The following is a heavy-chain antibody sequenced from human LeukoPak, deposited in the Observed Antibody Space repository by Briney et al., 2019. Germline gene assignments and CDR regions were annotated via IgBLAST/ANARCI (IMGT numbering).Heavy chain of an antibody. CDR3: ARGLYGSGSYYNLPSDY. CDR2: INWNGGST. V-gene: IGHV3-20*04. D-gene: IGHD3-10*01. J-gene: IGHJ4*02. Sequence: PGGSLRLSCAASGFTFDDYGMSWVRQAPGKGLEWVSGINWNGGSTGYADSVKGRFTISRDNAKNSLYLQMNSLRAEDTALYYCARGLYGSGSYYNLPSDYWGQGTLVTVSS. CDR1: GFTFDDYG.